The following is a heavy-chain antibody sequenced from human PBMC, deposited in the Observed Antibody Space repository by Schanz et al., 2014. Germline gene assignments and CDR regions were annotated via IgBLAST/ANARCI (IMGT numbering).Heavy chain of an antibody. V-gene: IGHV3-23*04. CDR3: TSEAHNHDGLRSYSNV. CDR1: GFTFSTYA. Sequence: EVRLVESGGGLVQPGGSLRLSCAASGFTFSTYAMSWVRQAPGQGLEWVSTISGSGGDTYPADSVKGRFTISRDNSNNTLYLQMKSLRAEDTAVYFCTSEAHNHDGLRSYSNVWGQGTLVTVSS. D-gene: IGHD3-10*01. CDR2: ISGSGGDT. J-gene: IGHJ4*02.